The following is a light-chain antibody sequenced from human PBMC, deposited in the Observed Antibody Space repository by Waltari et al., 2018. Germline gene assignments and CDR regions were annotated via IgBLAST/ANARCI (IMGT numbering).Light chain of an antibody. CDR3: LQYNNLPYT. J-gene: IGKJ2*01. CDR1: QDISNY. V-gene: IGKV1-33*01. Sequence: DIQMTQSPSSLSASVGDRVTITCQASQDISNYLNWYHQKPGKAPKLLIYDASNLETGVPARFSGSGSGTYFTFTISSLQPEDIATYYCLQYNNLPYTFGQGTRLEI. CDR2: DAS.